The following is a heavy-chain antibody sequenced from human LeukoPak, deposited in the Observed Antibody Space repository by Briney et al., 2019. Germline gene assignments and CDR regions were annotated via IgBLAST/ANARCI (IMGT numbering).Heavy chain of an antibody. CDR2: ISGSSSYI. V-gene: IGHV3-21*01. J-gene: IGHJ6*03. D-gene: IGHD3-10*01. Sequence: PGGSLRLSCAASGFTFSRYSMNWVRQAPGKGLEWVSSISGSSSYIYYADSVKGRFTISRHNAKNSLYLQMNSLRAEDTAVYYCARSVRLWFGEADTMDVWGKGTTVTISS. CDR3: ARSVRLWFGEADTMDV. CDR1: GFTFSRYS.